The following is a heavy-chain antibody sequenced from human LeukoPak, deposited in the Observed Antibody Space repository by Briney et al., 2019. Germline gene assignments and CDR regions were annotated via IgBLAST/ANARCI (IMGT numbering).Heavy chain of an antibody. D-gene: IGHD3-3*01. V-gene: IGHV4-39*01. J-gene: IGHJ6*03. CDR2: IYYSGST. CDR3: ARNVYDFWSGYSADYYMDV. CDR1: GGSISSSSYY. Sequence: SETLSLTCTVSGGSISSSSYYWGWIRQPPGKGLEWIGSIYYSGSTYYNPSLKSRVTISVDTSKNQFSLKLSSVTAADTAVYYCARNVYDFWSGYSADYYMDVWGKGTTVTVSS.